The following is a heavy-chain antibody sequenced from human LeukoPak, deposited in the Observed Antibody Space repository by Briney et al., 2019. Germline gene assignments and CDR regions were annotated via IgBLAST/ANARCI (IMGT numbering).Heavy chain of an antibody. CDR1: GGSFSGCY. CDR3: ARGGYYYDSSGYYFHNWYFDL. D-gene: IGHD3-22*01. V-gene: IGHV4-34*01. CDR2: INQSGST. J-gene: IGHJ2*01. Sequence: SETLSLTCAVYGGSFSGCYWSWIRQPPGKGLEWIGEINQSGSTNYNPSLKSRVTISVDTSKNQFSLKLSSVTAADTAVYYCARGGYYYDSSGYYFHNWYFDLWGRGTLVTVSS.